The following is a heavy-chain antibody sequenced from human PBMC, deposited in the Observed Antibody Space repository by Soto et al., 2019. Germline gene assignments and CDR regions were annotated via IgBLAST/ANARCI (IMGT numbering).Heavy chain of an antibody. Sequence: QVQLVQSGAEVKKPGASVKVSCKASGYTFTSYGISWVRQAPGQGLEWMGWISAYNGNTNYAQKLQGRVTMTTDTSTSTADMELRSLRSDDTAVYYCARASRGNSRAPSPDYWGQGTLFTVSS. CDR1: GYTFTSYG. D-gene: IGHD2-21*02. CDR2: ISAYNGNT. V-gene: IGHV1-18*04. J-gene: IGHJ4*02. CDR3: ARASRGNSRAPSPDY.